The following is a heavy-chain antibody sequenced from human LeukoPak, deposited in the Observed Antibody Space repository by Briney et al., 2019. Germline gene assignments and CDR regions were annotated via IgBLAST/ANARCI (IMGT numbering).Heavy chain of an antibody. CDR2: ISGSGGST. CDR3: AKRDQLLYDYYYYYGMDV. J-gene: IGHJ6*02. CDR1: GFTFSSYA. Sequence: GGSLRLSCAASGFTFSSYAMSWVRQAPGKGLEWVSAISGSGGSTYYADSVKDRFTISRDNSKNTLYLQMNSLRAEDTAVYYCAKRDQLLYDYYYYYGMDVWGQGTTVTVSS. V-gene: IGHV3-23*01. D-gene: IGHD2-2*02.